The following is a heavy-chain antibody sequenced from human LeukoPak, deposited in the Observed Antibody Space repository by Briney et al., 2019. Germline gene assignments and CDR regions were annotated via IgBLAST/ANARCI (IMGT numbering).Heavy chain of an antibody. V-gene: IGHV3-23*01. CDR1: GFTFSSYG. Sequence: GGSLRLSCAASGFTFSSYGMSWVRQAPGKGLEWVSAISGSGGSTYYADSVKGRFTISRDNSKNTLYLQMNSLRAEDTAVYYCAKDLAPLRYFDWLAEGAFDIWGQGTMVTVSS. CDR3: AKDLAPLRYFDWLAEGAFDI. D-gene: IGHD3-9*01. J-gene: IGHJ3*02. CDR2: ISGSGGST.